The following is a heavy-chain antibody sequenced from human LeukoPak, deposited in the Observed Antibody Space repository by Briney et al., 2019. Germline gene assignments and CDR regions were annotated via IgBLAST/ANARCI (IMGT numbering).Heavy chain of an antibody. D-gene: IGHD3-10*01. Sequence: PGGSLRLSCAASGFTFRTYGMHWVRQAPGKGLEWVAVISYDGDPKFYADSVKGRFTISRDNSKNTLYLHLNSLRVEDTAIYCAKDVSALTYNASWPGPGFWGQGTLVSVSS. CDR3: AKDVSALTYNASWPGPGF. V-gene: IGHV3-30*18. CDR1: GFTFRTYG. CDR2: ISYDGDPK. J-gene: IGHJ4*02.